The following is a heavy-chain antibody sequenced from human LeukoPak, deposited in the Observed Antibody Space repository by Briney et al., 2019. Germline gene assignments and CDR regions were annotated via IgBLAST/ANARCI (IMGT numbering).Heavy chain of an antibody. D-gene: IGHD3-3*01. CDR3: ARSFGCKNAFDV. CDR2: IYYTGNT. V-gene: IGHV4-61*05. Sequence: PSETLSLTYAVDGGFISSSYYYWSWIRQPPGKGLEWIGNIYYTGNTNYNPSLKSRVSISLDTSRNQFFLNLSSVTATDTAVYSGARSFGCKNAFDVWGQGTVVTVSS. J-gene: IGHJ3*01. CDR1: GGFISSSYYY.